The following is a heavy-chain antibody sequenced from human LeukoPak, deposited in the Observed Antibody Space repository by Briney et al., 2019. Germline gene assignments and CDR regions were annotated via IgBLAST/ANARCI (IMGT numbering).Heavy chain of an antibody. J-gene: IGHJ4*02. Sequence: SVKVPCKASGGTFSSYAISWVRQAPGQGLEWMGGIIPIFGTVNYAQKFQGRVTITADESTSTAYMELSSLRSEDTAVYYCTRDPNLLGGTAMVDYWGQGTLVTVS. D-gene: IGHD5-18*01. V-gene: IGHV1-69*13. CDR1: GGTFSSYA. CDR3: TRDPNLLGGTAMVDY. CDR2: IIPIFGTV.